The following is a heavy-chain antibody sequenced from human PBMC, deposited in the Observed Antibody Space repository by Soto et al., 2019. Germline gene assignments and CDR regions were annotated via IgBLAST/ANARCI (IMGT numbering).Heavy chain of an antibody. V-gene: IGHV3-9*01. Sequence: EVQLVESGGGLVQPGRSLRLSCAASGFTFDDYAMHWVRQAPGKGLEWVSGISWNSGSIGDADSVKGRFTISRDNAKNSLYLQMNSLRAEDTALYYCAKGSADDFWSGYYSSYYYYYRDVWGKGTTVTVSS. CDR2: ISWNSGSI. J-gene: IGHJ6*03. D-gene: IGHD3-3*01. CDR3: AKGSADDFWSGYYSSYYYYYRDV. CDR1: GFTFDDYA.